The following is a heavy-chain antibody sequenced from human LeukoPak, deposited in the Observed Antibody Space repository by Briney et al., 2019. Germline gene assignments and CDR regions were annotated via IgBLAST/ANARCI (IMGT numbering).Heavy chain of an antibody. J-gene: IGHJ6*03. V-gene: IGHV4-31*03. CDR2: IYYSGST. CDR1: GGSISSGGYY. Sequence: SETLSLTCTVSGGSISSGGYYWSWIRQHPGKGLEWIGYIYYSGSTYYNPSLKSRVTISVDTSKNQFSLKLSSVTAADTAVYYCAREWAGDFLGYMDVWGKGTTVTVSS. CDR3: AREWAGDFLGYMDV. D-gene: IGHD3-3*01.